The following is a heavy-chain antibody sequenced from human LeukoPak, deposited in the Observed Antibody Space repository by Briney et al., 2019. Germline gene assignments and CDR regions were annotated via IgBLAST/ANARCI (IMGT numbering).Heavy chain of an antibody. CDR2: INHSGST. J-gene: IGHJ3*02. Sequence: PSETLSLTCAVYGGSFSGYYWSWIRQPPGKGLEWIGEINHSGSTNYNPPLKSRVTISVDTSKNQFSLKLSSVTAADTAVYYCARGADSDAFDIWGQGTMVTVSS. CDR3: ARGADSDAFDI. CDR1: GGSFSGYY. V-gene: IGHV4-34*01.